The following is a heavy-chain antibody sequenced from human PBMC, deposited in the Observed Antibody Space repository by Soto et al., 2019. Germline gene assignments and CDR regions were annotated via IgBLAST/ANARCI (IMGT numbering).Heavy chain of an antibody. V-gene: IGHV3-48*02. CDR1: GFIFRNYH. Sequence: DVQLVESGGGVVQPGGSLRLSCAASGFIFRNYHMNWVRQAPGKGLEWVSYIRNSGNIIYYADSVKGRFTISRDNAKDSLYLQRNSLRDEDTAVDYCTRQNIEHSSGWYPWGQRTLVTVSS. CDR2: IRNSGNII. CDR3: TRQNIEHSSGWYP. J-gene: IGHJ5*02. D-gene: IGHD6-13*01.